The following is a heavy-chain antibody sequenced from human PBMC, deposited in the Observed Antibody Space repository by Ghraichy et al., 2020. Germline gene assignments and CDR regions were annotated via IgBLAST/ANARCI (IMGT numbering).Heavy chain of an antibody. CDR1: GGSISSSSYY. D-gene: IGHD5-18*01. CDR2: IYYSGST. V-gene: IGHV4-39*01. CDR3: ARHGNSAMAHYYYYGMDV. Sequence: SETLSLTCTVSGGSISSSSYYWGWIRQPPGKGLEWIGSIYYSGSTYYNPSLKSRVTISVDTSKNQFSLKLSSVTAADTAVYYCARHGNSAMAHYYYYGMDVWGQGTTVTVSS. J-gene: IGHJ6*02.